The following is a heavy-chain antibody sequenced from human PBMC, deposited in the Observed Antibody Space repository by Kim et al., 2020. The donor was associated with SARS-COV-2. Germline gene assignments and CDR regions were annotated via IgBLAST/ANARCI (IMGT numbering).Heavy chain of an antibody. J-gene: IGHJ4*02. Sequence: ASVKVSCKASGYTFTSYYMHWVRQAPGQGLEWMGIINPSGGSTSYAQKFQGRVTMTRDTSTSTVYMELSSLRSEDTAVYYCARSRRIYGSGSYYLVYWGQGTLVTVSS. CDR1: GYTFTSYY. V-gene: IGHV1-46*01. CDR2: INPSGGST. D-gene: IGHD3-10*01. CDR3: ARSRRIYGSGSYYLVY.